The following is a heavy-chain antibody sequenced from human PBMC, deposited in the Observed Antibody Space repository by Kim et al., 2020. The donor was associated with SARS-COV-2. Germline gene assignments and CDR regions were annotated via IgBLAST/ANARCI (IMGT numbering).Heavy chain of an antibody. J-gene: IGHJ4*02. CDR2: IGQDGSDK. V-gene: IGHV3-7*01. CDR3: ARDVYGGYFDY. Sequence: GGSLRLSCAASGFTFSTYWMNWVRQAPGKGLEWVANIGQDGSDKYYVDSVMGRFTISRDNAKNSLYLQLNSLRAEDTAVYYYARDVYGGYFDYWGQGTLVTVSP. D-gene: IGHD4-17*01. CDR1: GFTFSTYW.